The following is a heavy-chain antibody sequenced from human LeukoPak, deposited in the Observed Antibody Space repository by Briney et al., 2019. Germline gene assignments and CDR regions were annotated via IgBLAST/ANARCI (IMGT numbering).Heavy chain of an antibody. J-gene: IGHJ5*02. CDR3: AKESTVTPGNVNWFDP. D-gene: IGHD4-17*01. V-gene: IGHV3-23*01. Sequence: GGSLRLSCEAAGFTFSNYAVTWVRQAPGKGLEWVSTLSGSGGSTYFADSVKGRFTISRDNSKNRLYLKMNSLRAEDTGVYYCAKESTVTPGNVNWFDPWGQGTLVTVSS. CDR2: LSGSGGST. CDR1: GFTFSNYA.